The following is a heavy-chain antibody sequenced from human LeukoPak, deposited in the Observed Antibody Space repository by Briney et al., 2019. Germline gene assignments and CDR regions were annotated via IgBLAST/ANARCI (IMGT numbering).Heavy chain of an antibody. V-gene: IGHV3-7*01. CDR2: IKQDGSEK. D-gene: IGHD3-22*01. CDR1: GFTFKSYW. Sequence: GGSLRLSCVVSGFTFKSYWMSWVRQAPGKGLEWVANIKQDGSEKNYVDSVKGRFTISRDNAKNSLYLQMNSLRAEDTAVYYCARDVIVEFDYWGQGTLVTVSS. CDR3: ARDVIVEFDY. J-gene: IGHJ4*02.